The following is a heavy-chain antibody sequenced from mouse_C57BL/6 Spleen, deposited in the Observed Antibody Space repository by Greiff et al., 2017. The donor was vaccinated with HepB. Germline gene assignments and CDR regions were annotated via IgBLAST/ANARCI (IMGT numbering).Heavy chain of an antibody. CDR3: ARDSSGYVGMDY. CDR2: INPSSGYT. J-gene: IGHJ4*01. CDR1: GYTFTSYW. V-gene: IGHV1-7*01. D-gene: IGHD3-2*02. Sequence: QVQLQQSGAELAKPGASVKLSCKASGYTFTSYWMHWVKQRPGQGLEWIGYINPSSGYTKYNQKFKDKATLTADKSYSTACMQLSSLTYEDSAVYYCARDSSGYVGMDYWGQGTSVTVSS.